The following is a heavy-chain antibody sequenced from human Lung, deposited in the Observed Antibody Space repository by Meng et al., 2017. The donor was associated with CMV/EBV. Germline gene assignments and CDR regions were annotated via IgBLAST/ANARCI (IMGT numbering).Heavy chain of an antibody. CDR1: GFTFSSYD. CDR2: IGTAGDT. V-gene: IGHV3-13*01. CDR3: ARAYGLVTGYSSGWSANWYFDL. Sequence: GGSLRLSCAASGFTFSSYDMHWVRQATGKSLEWVSGIGTAGDTYYPGSVKGRFTISRENAKNSLYLQMNSLRAGDTAVYYCARAYGLVTGYSSGWSANWYFDLWXRGTLVXVSS. D-gene: IGHD6-19*01. J-gene: IGHJ2*01.